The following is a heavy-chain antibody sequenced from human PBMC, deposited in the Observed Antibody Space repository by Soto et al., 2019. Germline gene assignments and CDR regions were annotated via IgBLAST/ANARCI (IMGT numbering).Heavy chain of an antibody. CDR2: INSDGSTT. CDR1: GLSFSNTW. V-gene: IGHV3-74*03. J-gene: IGHJ6*04. Sequence: GGSLRLSCTASGLSFSNTWMHWVRQAPGKGLVWVSHINSDGSTTTYADSVKGRFTISRDNTKNTVYLQMNSLRADDTAVYHFATDGRYAKKVRGKGTTVTVSS. D-gene: IGHD2-2*01. CDR3: ATDGRYAKKV.